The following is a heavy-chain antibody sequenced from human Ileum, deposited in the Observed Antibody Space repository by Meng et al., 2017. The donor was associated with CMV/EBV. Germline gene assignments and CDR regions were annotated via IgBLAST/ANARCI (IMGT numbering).Heavy chain of an antibody. CDR1: GFAFSSHA. CDR2: IGGSGHLT. D-gene: IGHD1-14*01. J-gene: IGHJ4*02. V-gene: IGHV3-23*01. Sequence: GESLKISCAASGFAFSSHAMNWVRRAPGKGLEWVSTIGGSGHLTWYADSVRGRFTISRDNSKNTLFLHMNSLRADDTAVYFCVKTTQSPYSWGQG. CDR3: VKTTQSPYS.